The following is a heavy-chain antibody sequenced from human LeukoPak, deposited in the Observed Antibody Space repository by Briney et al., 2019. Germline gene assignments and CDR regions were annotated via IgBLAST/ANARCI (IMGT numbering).Heavy chain of an antibody. V-gene: IGHV3-23*01. J-gene: IGHJ3*02. CDR1: GFTFSSYA. CDR3: AVYYGSVMGAFDI. Sequence: DPGGSLRLSCAASGFTFSSYAVSWVRQAPGKGLECVSAISGSGGSTYYADSVKGRFTISRDNSKNTLYLQMNSLRAENTAVYYCAVYYGSVMGAFDIWGQGTMVTVSS. CDR2: ISGSGGST. D-gene: IGHD3-10*01.